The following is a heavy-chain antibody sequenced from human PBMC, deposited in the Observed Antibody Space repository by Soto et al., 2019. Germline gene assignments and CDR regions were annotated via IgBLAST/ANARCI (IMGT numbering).Heavy chain of an antibody. D-gene: IGHD4-17*01. CDR2: ISGYGSST. J-gene: IGHJ4*02. V-gene: IGHV3-23*01. CDR3: AKDLLTTLTTGVDY. CDR1: GFTFSSYA. Sequence: GGSLRLSCAASGFTFSSYAMGWVRQGPGEGLEWVSAISGYGSSTYYTDSVKGRFTISRDNSKNTLSLQMNSLRAEDTAVYYCAKDLLTTLTTGVDYWGQGTLVTVSS.